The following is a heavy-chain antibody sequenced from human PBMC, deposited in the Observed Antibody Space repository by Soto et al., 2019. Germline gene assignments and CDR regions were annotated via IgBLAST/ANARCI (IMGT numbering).Heavy chain of an antibody. CDR1: GYTFSNFW. D-gene: IGHD6-13*01. J-gene: IGHJ4*02. V-gene: IGHV5-51*01. CDR3: ARSPRSSPYFDY. CDR2: IYPGDHET. Sequence: PGESLKISCQCSGYTFSNFWIGWVRQLPGKGLEWMGIIYPGDHETRYSPSFHGKVTTSADKSINTAYLQWNSLEASDTAFYFCARSPRSSPYFDYWGQGALVTVS.